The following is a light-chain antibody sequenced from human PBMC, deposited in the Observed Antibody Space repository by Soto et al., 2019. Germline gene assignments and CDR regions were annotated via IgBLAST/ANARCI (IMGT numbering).Light chain of an antibody. CDR3: CSYTSSSTFV. V-gene: IGLV2-14*01. CDR1: SSDVGGYNY. Sequence: QSVLNQPASVSGSPGQSITISCTGTSSDVGGYNYVSWYQQHPGKAPKLMIYDVSNRPSGVSNRFSGSESGNTASLTISGLQAEDEADYYCCSYTSSSTFVFGSGTKSP. J-gene: IGLJ1*01. CDR2: DVS.